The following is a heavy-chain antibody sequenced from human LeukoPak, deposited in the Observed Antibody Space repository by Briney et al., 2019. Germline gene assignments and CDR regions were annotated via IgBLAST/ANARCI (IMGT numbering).Heavy chain of an antibody. V-gene: IGHV3-23*01. CDR3: AKDGHGSGTIPFDY. D-gene: IGHD3-10*01. Sequence: ETLSLTCTVSGGSISYYWSWVRQAPGKGLEWVSAISGSGGSTYYADSVKGRFTISRDNSKNTLYLQMNSLRAEDTAVYYCAKDGHGSGTIPFDYWGQGTLVTVSS. J-gene: IGHJ4*02. CDR2: ISGSGGST. CDR1: GGSISYY.